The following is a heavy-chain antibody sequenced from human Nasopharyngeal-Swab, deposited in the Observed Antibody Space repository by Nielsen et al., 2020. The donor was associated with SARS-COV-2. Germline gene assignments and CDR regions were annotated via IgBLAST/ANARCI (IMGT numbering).Heavy chain of an antibody. D-gene: IGHD3-3*01. V-gene: IGHV3-23*01. CDR1: GFTFSSYA. Sequence: GESLKISCAASGFTFSSYAVNWVRQAPGKGLEWVSVISASGMRTHYADSVTGRFTISRDNSKSTLYLQMNSLRAEDTAVYYCARDGLDYDFWSAYFMDVWGQGTTVTVSS. CDR2: ISASGMRT. CDR3: ARDGLDYDFWSAYFMDV. J-gene: IGHJ6*02.